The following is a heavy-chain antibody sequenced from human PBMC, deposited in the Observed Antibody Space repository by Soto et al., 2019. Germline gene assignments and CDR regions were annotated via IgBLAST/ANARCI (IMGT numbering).Heavy chain of an antibody. CDR2: INHSGST. V-gene: IGHV4-34*01. J-gene: IGHJ4*02. D-gene: IGHD4-4*01. CDR1: GGSFSGYY. Sequence: PSETLSLTCAVYGGSFSGYYWSWIRQPPGKGLEWIGEINHSGSTNYNPSLKSRVTISVDTSKNQFSLKLSSVTAADTAVYYCARRVTVTTTTYYFDYWGQGTLVTSPQ. CDR3: ARRVTVTTTTYYFDY.